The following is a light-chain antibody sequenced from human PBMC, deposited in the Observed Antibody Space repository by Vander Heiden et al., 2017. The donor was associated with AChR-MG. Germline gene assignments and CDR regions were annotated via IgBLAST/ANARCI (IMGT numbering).Light chain of an antibody. Sequence: DIQMTQSPSTLSASVGDRVTILRASQSISSWLAWYQQKPGKAPKVLIYKASNLESGVPSRFSGSGSGTEFTLIISSLQPDDFATYYCQQDNSYWTFGQRTKVESK. CDR1: QSISSW. V-gene: IGKV1-5*03. CDR3: QQDNSYWT. CDR2: KAS. J-gene: IGKJ1*01.